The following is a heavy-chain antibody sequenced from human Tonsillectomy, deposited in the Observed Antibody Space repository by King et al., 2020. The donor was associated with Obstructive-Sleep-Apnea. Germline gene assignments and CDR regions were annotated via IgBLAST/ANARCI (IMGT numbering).Heavy chain of an antibody. V-gene: IGHV3-66*01. CDR2: IYSGGST. D-gene: IGHD5-18*01. CDR1: GFTVSSNY. CDR3: SRDRLDTAMVGAFDI. Sequence: VQLVESGGGLFQPGGSLRLSCAASGFTVSSNYMSWFRQAPGKGLEWVSVIYSGGSTYYADSVKGRFTISRDNSKNKLFLQMNSLRAEETAVYYCSRDRLDTAMVGAFDIWGQGTMVTVSS. J-gene: IGHJ3*02.